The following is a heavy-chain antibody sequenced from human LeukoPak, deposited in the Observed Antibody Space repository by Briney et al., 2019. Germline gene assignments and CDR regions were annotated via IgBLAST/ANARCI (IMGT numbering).Heavy chain of an antibody. Sequence: SETLSLTCTVSGGSISSYYWSWLRQPPGKGLEWIGYIYYSGSNNYNPSLKRRVTISVDTSKNQFSLTLSSVTAADTAVYYCARELYYDSSGFDYWGQGTLVTVSS. D-gene: IGHD3-22*01. V-gene: IGHV4-59*01. CDR1: GGSISSYY. CDR3: ARELYYDSSGFDY. CDR2: IYYSGSN. J-gene: IGHJ4*02.